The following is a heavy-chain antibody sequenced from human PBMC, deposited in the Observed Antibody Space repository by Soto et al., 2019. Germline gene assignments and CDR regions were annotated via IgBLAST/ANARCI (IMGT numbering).Heavy chain of an antibody. CDR2: IYYSGST. J-gene: IGHJ3*02. CDR3: ARAGSYYNKNAFDI. D-gene: IGHD3-10*01. V-gene: IGHV4-59*01. CDR1: GGSISSYY. Sequence: PSETLSLTCTVSGGSISSYYWSWIRQPPGKGLEWIGYIYYSGSTNYNPSLKSQVTISVDTSKNQFSLKLSSVTAADTAVYYCARAGSYYNKNAFDIWGQGTMVTVSS.